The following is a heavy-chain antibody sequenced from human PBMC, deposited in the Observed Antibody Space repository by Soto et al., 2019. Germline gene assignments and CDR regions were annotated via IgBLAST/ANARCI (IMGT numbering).Heavy chain of an antibody. D-gene: IGHD4-4*01. CDR1: GFTFSSDG. J-gene: IGHJ6*02. CDR2: ISYDGSNK. V-gene: IGHV3-30*18. Sequence: GGSLSLSCAASGFTFSSDGMHWVRQAPGKGLEWVAVISYDGSNKYYADSVKGRFTISRDNSKNTLYLQMNSLRAEDTAVYYCAKRGNDYSNPYYYYYGMDVWGQGTTVTVSS. CDR3: AKRGNDYSNPYYYYYGMDV.